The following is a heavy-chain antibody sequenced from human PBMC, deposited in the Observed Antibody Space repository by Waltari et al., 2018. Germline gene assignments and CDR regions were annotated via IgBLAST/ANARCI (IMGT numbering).Heavy chain of an antibody. D-gene: IGHD3-22*01. CDR1: GFTFSSYG. J-gene: IGHJ4*02. CDR2: IWYDGSNK. Sequence: QVQLVESGGGVVQPGRSLRLSCAASGFTFSSYGMHWVRQAPGKGLEWVAVIWYDGSNKYYADSVKGRFTISRDNSKNTLYLQMNSLRAEDTAVYYCARGTYYYDLWGQGTLVTVSS. V-gene: IGHV3-33*01. CDR3: ARGTYYYDL.